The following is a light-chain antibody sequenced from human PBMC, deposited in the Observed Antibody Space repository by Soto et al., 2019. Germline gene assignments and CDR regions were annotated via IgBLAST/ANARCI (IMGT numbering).Light chain of an antibody. CDR2: DAS. Sequence: EIVLTQSPATLSLSPGERATLSCRDSQNINNYLAWYQQKPGQAPRLLIYDASIRATGIPARFSGSGAGTDFTLTISSLEPEDFAVYYCQQRSNWPMYTFGQGTKLEIK. J-gene: IGKJ2*01. CDR3: QQRSNWPMYT. CDR1: QNINNY. V-gene: IGKV3-11*01.